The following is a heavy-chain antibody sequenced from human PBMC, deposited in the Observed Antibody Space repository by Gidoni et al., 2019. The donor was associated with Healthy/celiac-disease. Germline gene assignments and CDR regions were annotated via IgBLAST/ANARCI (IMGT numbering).Heavy chain of an antibody. CDR2: ISGSGGST. CDR3: WSSGSYYKDLIGMDV. D-gene: IGHD3-10*01. V-gene: IGHV3-23*01. Sequence: EVQLLESGGGLVQPGGSLSLSCAASGFTFRSYAMSWVRQAPGKGMEWVSAISGSGGSTYYADSVKGRFTISRDNSKNTLYLQMNSLRAEDTAVYYCWSSGSYYKDLIGMDVWGQGTTVTVSS. CDR1: GFTFRSYA. J-gene: IGHJ6*02.